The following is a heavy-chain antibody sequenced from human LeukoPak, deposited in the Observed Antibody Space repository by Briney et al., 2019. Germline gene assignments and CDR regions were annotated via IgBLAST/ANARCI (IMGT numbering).Heavy chain of an antibody. V-gene: IGHV3-48*04. CDR1: GFTFSSYS. J-gene: IGHJ4*02. D-gene: IGHD3-10*01. CDR3: ARDSLVMNYYGSGSYIY. Sequence: GGSLRLSCAASGFTFSSYSMNWVRQAPGKGLEWVSYISSSSSTIYYADSVKGRFTISRDNAKNSLYLQMNSLRAEDTAVYYCARDSLVMNYYGSGSYIYWGQGTLVTVSS. CDR2: ISSSSSTI.